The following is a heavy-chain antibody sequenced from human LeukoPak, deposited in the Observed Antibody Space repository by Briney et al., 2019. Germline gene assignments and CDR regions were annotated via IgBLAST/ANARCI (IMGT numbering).Heavy chain of an antibody. CDR3: ARDRRQLWPFFDY. D-gene: IGHD5-18*01. Sequence: KPSETLSLTCAVYGGSFSGYYWSWIRQPPGKGLEWIGYIYYSGSTNYNPSLKSRVTISVDTSKNQFSLKLSSVTAADTAVYYCARDRRQLWPFFDYWGQGTLVTVSS. CDR2: IYYSGST. CDR1: GGSFSGYY. V-gene: IGHV4-59*01. J-gene: IGHJ4*02.